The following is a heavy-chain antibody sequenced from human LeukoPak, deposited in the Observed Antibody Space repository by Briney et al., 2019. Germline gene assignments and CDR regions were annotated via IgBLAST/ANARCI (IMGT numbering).Heavy chain of an antibody. Sequence: SETLCLTCAVYGGSFSGYYWSWIRQPPGKGLEWIGEINHSGSTNYNPSLKSRVTISVDTSKNQFSLKLSSVTAADTAVYYCASQKYYYDSSGYHFHDPFDYWGQGTLVTVSS. D-gene: IGHD3-22*01. CDR2: INHSGST. CDR3: ASQKYYYDSSGYHFHDPFDY. V-gene: IGHV4-34*01. J-gene: IGHJ4*02. CDR1: GGSFSGYY.